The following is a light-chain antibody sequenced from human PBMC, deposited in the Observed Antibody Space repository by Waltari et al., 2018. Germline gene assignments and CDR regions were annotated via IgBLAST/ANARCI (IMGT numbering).Light chain of an antibody. CDR2: DAS. Sequence: EIVLTQSPPTLSLSPGERSTLACRASQSVTSYLAWYQQKPGQAPRLLIYDASNGATGIPARFSGSGSGTDFTLTISSLEPEDFAVYCCQQRSNWPPDFGEGTRLEIK. CDR3: QQRSNWPPD. CDR1: QSVTSY. J-gene: IGKJ5*01. V-gene: IGKV3-11*01.